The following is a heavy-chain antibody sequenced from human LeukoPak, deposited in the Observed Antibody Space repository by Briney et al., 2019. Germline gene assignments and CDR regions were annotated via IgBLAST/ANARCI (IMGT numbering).Heavy chain of an antibody. D-gene: IGHD3-3*01. Sequence: SVKVSCKASGGTFSSYAISWVRQAPGQGLEWMGGIIPIFGTANYAQKFQGRVTITADESTRTAYMELSSLRSEDTAVYYCARVQVVAGPDLFVLEFWGQGTLVTVSS. CDR2: IIPIFGTA. J-gene: IGHJ4*02. CDR3: ARVQVVAGPDLFVLEF. CDR1: GGTFSSYA. V-gene: IGHV1-69*13.